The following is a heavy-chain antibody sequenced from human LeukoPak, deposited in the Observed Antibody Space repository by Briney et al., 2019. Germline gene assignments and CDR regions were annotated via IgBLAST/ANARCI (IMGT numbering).Heavy chain of an antibody. D-gene: IGHD6-19*01. CDR2: ISYDGSNK. CDR3: ATSALAVAGADRFDY. Sequence: GGSLRLSCAASGFTSSSYAMHWVRQAPGKGLEWVAVISYDGSNKYYAESVKGRFTISRDNAKNSLYLQMNNLRAEDTAVYYCATSALAVAGADRFDYWGQGALVTVSS. CDR1: GFTSSSYA. V-gene: IGHV3-30-3*01. J-gene: IGHJ4*02.